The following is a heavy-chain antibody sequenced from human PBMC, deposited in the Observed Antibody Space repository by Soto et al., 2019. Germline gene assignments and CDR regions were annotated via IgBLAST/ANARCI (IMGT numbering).Heavy chain of an antibody. Sequence: ASAKVSCKTSRYTFTDYFSHWVRLAPGQGPQWLGWINAQSGDTLYAQKFRGRVTLTRDTSMSTAYMELRSLRSDDTAVYYCAIGYCSSTSCYPGGYWGQGTLVTVSS. J-gene: IGHJ4*02. V-gene: IGHV1-2*02. CDR3: AIGYCSSTSCYPGGY. D-gene: IGHD2-2*03. CDR2: INAQSGDT. CDR1: RYTFTDYF.